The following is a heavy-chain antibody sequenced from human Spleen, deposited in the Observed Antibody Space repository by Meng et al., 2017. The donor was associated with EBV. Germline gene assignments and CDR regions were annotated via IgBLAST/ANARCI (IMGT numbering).Heavy chain of an antibody. V-gene: IGHV4-4*02. CDR1: GGSISSDNW. D-gene: IGHD3-10*01. CDR2: IWHSGT. CDR3: ARDLRPWLGGFDA. J-gene: IGHJ5*02. Sequence: GQPQGSGPGRVGPSGTLSFTGIVSGGSISSDNWWSWGRQPPGKGLEWIGEIWHSGTNYSPSLKSRVTISVDKSKNQFSLNLGFMTAADTAVYYCARDLRPWLGGFDAWGPGTLVTVSS.